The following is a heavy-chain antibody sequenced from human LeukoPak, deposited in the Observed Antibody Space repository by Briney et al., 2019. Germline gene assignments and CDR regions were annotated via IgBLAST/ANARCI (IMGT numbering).Heavy chain of an antibody. CDR2: IYYSGST. CDR1: GGSISNYY. Sequence: SETLSLTCTVSGGSISNYYWSWIRQPPGKGLEWIGYIYYSGSTNYNPSLKSRVTISVDTSKNQFSLKLSSVTAADTAVYYCARTYYYDSSGYHLDYWGQGTLVTVSS. V-gene: IGHV4-59*01. CDR3: ARTYYYDSSGYHLDY. D-gene: IGHD3-22*01. J-gene: IGHJ4*02.